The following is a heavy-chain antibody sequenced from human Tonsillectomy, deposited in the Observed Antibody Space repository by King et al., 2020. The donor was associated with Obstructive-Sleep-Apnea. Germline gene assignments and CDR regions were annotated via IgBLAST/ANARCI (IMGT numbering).Heavy chain of an antibody. CDR3: ARDPNLGPGWYYFDF. Sequence: QLQESGPGLVKPSETLSLTCTVSGGSFSTTSYYWGWLRQPPGKGLEWIGSIYFSGSTYYNPSLKSRVTISVDTSKNQFSLKLSSVTAADTAVYYCARDPNLGPGWYYFDFWGQGTLVTVSS. CDR2: IYFSGST. J-gene: IGHJ4*02. D-gene: IGHD3-16*01. V-gene: IGHV4-39*07. CDR1: GGSFSTTSYY.